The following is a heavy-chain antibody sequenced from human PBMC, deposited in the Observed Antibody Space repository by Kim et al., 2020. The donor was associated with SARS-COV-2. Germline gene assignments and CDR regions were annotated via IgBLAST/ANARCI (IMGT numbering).Heavy chain of an antibody. CDR2: IYHSGST. CDR1: GGSISSSNW. Sequence: SETLSLTCAVSGGSISSSNWWSWVRQPPGKGLEWIGEIYHSGSTNYNPSLKSRVTISVDKSKNQFSLKLSSVTAADTAVYYCARSLPDYVWGSYPADVGAFDIWGQGTMVTVSS. V-gene: IGHV4-4*02. J-gene: IGHJ3*02. D-gene: IGHD3-16*02. CDR3: ARSLPDYVWGSYPADVGAFDI.